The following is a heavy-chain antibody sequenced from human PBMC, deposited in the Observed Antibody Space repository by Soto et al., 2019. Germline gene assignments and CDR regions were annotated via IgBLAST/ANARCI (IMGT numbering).Heavy chain of an antibody. Sequence: QVQLQESGPGLVKPSQTLSLTCTVSGGSISSGGYYWSWIRQHPGKGLEWIGYIYYSGSTYYNPYLKSRVTLSVATYKNQFSLQLSSVTAADTAVYYCESDSGIAARPHYWYFDLWGLGTLVTVST. CDR1: GGSISSGGYY. J-gene: IGHJ2*01. D-gene: IGHD6-6*01. CDR2: IYYSGST. V-gene: IGHV4-31*03. CDR3: ESDSGIAARPHYWYFDL.